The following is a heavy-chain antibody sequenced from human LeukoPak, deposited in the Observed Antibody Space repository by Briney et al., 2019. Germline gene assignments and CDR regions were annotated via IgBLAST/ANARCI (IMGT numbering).Heavy chain of an antibody. J-gene: IGHJ4*02. CDR2: INHSGST. Sequence: LSETLSLTCAVYGGSFSGYYWSWIRQPPGKGLEWIGEINHSGSTNYNPSLKSRVTISVDTSKNQFSLKLSSVTAADTAVYFCARGPGIAAAGSLDSWGQGTLVTVSS. V-gene: IGHV4-34*01. CDR1: GGSFSGYY. CDR3: ARGPGIAAAGSLDS. D-gene: IGHD6-13*01.